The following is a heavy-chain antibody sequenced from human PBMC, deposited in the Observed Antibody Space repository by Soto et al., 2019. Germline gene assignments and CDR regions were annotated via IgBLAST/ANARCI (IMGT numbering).Heavy chain of an antibody. CDR2: IYYSANT. V-gene: IGHV4-31*02. J-gene: IGHJ6*02. Sequence: QVQLQESGPGLVKPSQTLSLTCSVSGGSISSGGYYWSWIRPPPGKGLEWIGYIYYSANTHYNPSLKGRVSISADTSKNQFSLNLSSVTAADTAVYYCARSGGNSYYYGMDVWGQGTTVTVSS. CDR3: ARSGGNSYYYGMDV. CDR1: GGSISSGGYY. D-gene: IGHD3-10*01.